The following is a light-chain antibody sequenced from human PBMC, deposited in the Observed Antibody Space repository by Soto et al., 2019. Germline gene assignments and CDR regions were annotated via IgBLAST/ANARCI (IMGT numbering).Light chain of an antibody. CDR2: DVS. V-gene: IGLV2-14*03. J-gene: IGLJ1*01. CDR1: SSDVGDYNY. CDR3: SSYTSSGTLYV. Sequence: QSALTQPASVSGSPGQSITISCTGSSSDVGDYNYVAWYQQHPDNAPKLMIFDVSSRPAGVSNRFSGSKSGSTASLTISGLQAEDEADYFCSSYTSSGTLYVFGTGTKVTVL.